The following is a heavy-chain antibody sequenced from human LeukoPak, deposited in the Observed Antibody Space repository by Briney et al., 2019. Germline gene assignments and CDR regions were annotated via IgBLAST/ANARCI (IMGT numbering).Heavy chain of an antibody. D-gene: IGHD3-22*01. J-gene: IGHJ4*02. CDR2: IYYSGST. CDR1: GGAISSYN. Sequence: SETLSLTWTVSGGAISSYNWSWIRQPPGKGLEWIGYIYYSGSTNYNPSLKSRVTISVDTSKNQFSLKLSSVTAADTAVYYCARKPDYYDSSGYPGGFDYWGQGTLVTVSS. V-gene: IGHV4-59*01. CDR3: ARKPDYYDSSGYPGGFDY.